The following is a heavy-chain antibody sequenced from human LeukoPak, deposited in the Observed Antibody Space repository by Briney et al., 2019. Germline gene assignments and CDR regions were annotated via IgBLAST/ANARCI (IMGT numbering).Heavy chain of an antibody. V-gene: IGHV3-21*01. D-gene: IGHD3-22*01. CDR2: ISTGSSYI. Sequence: PGGSLRLSCAASGFTFSTYTMNWVRQAPGKGLEWVSSISTGSSYIYYADSVRGRCTISRYNDKNSLYLQMNNLRAADTAVYYCARDRIAYYDKGGFDPWGQGTLVTVSS. CDR1: GFTFSTYT. CDR3: ARDRIAYYDKGGFDP. J-gene: IGHJ5*02.